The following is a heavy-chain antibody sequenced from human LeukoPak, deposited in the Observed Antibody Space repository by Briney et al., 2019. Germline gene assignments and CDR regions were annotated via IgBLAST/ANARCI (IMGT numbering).Heavy chain of an antibody. CDR1: GFTFSSYG. Sequence: GGSLRLSCAASGFTFSSYGMHWVRQAPGKGLEWVAVIWYDGSNKYYADSVKGRFTISRDNAKNSLYLQMNSLRAEDTAVYYCAVGFDPWGQGTLVTVSS. J-gene: IGHJ5*02. CDR3: AVGFDP. V-gene: IGHV3-33*03. CDR2: IWYDGSNK.